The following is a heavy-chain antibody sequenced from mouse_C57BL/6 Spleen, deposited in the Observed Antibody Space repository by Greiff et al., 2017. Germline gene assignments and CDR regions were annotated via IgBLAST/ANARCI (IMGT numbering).Heavy chain of an antibody. Sequence: QVQLLQSGAELVRPGASVKLSCKASGYTFTSYGIRWVKQSPGQGLEWIAEIYPRSGNTYYNEKIKGRATLSADKSSSTPYMELVCQTSRDTSVYLCARGPIYCGKYEYYFDDGGKGTTLTVSS. CDR2: IYPRSGNT. CDR3: ARGPIYCGKYEYYFDD. V-gene: IGHV1-81*01. CDR1: GYTFTSYG. D-gene: IGHD2-1*01. J-gene: IGHJ2*01.